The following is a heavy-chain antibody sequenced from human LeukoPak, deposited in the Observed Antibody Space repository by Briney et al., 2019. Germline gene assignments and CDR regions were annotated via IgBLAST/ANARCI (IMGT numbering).Heavy chain of an antibody. Sequence: PGGSLRLSCAASGFTFDDYAMHWVRQAPGKGLEWVSLISGDGGSTYYADSVTGRFTISRNNAKKSLHLQMNSLRAEDTAVYYCARHPDGSLSLDYWGQGTLVTVSS. CDR1: GFTFDDYA. D-gene: IGHD1-26*01. V-gene: IGHV3-43*02. CDR2: ISGDGGST. J-gene: IGHJ4*02. CDR3: ARHPDGSLSLDY.